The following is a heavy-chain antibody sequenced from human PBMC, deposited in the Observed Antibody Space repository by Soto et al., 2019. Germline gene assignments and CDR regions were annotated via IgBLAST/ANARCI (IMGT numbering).Heavy chain of an antibody. J-gene: IGHJ6*03. CDR2: IYYSGST. V-gene: IGHV4-59*01. Sequence: SETLSLTCTVSGGSISSYYWSWIRQPPGKGLEWIGYIYYSGSTNYNPSLKSRVTISVDTSKNQFSLKLSSVTAADTAVYYCARGYGYSYGYGYYYMDVWGKGTTVTVSS. D-gene: IGHD5-18*01. CDR3: ARGYGYSYGYGYYYMDV. CDR1: GGSISSYY.